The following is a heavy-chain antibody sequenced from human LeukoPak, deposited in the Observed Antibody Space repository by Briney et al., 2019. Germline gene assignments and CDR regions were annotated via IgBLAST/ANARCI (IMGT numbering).Heavy chain of an antibody. J-gene: IGHJ4*02. CDR3: ARGSHYYGSGSYYVDY. CDR2: INHSGST. V-gene: IGHV4-34*01. D-gene: IGHD3-10*01. Sequence: SETLSLTCAVYGGSFSGYYWSWIRQPPGKGLEWIGEINHSGSTDYNPSLKSRVTISVDTSKNQFSLKLSSVTAADTAVYYCARGSHYYGSGSYYVDYWGQGTLVTVSS. CDR1: GGSFSGYY.